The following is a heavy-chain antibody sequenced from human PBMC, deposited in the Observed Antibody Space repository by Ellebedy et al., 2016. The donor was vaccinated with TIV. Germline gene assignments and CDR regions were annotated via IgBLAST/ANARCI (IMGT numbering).Heavy chain of an antibody. CDR3: ARGSDWSKVGDS. D-gene: IGHD3/OR15-3a*01. CDR2: ISPGEGT. CDR1: AGSLGSYY. J-gene: IGHJ5*01. Sequence: MPGGSLRLSCAVSAGSLGSYYWTWIRQPPGGRLEWIGEISPGEGTNYNPSLKSRVTISLDTSKTQISLNLRSATAADTAVYFCARGSDWSKVGDSWGQGTLVTVSS. V-gene: IGHV4-34*01.